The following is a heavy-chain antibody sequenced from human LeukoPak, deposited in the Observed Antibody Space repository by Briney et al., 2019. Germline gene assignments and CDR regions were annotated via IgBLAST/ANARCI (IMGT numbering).Heavy chain of an antibody. CDR2: IYYSGST. Sequence: SETLSLTCAVYGGSFSDYYWSWIRQPPGKGLEWIGSIYYSGSTYYNPSLKSRVTISVDTSKDQFSLKLSSVTAADTAVYYCACTYDYVWGSYRNQFDYWGQGTLVTVSS. V-gene: IGHV4-34*01. CDR3: ACTYDYVWGSYRNQFDY. CDR1: GGSFSDYY. D-gene: IGHD3-16*02. J-gene: IGHJ4*02.